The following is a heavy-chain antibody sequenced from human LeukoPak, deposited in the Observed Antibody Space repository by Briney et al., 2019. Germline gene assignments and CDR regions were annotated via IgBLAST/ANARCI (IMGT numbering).Heavy chain of an antibody. Sequence: VASVKVSCKASGYTFTGYYMHWVRQAPGQGLEWMGWISAYNGNTNYAQKLQGRVTMTTDTSTSTAYMELRSLRSDDTAVYYCARDQRNYDFWSGYGMGRWGQGTLVTVSS. CDR2: ISAYNGNT. CDR3: ARDQRNYDFWSGYGMGR. V-gene: IGHV1-18*04. CDR1: GYTFTGYY. J-gene: IGHJ4*02. D-gene: IGHD3-3*01.